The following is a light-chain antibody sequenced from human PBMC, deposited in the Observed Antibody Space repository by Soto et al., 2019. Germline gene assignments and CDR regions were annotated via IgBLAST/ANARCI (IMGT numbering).Light chain of an antibody. CDR2: GAS. CDR1: QSVSSN. V-gene: IGKV3D-15*01. Sequence: EIVMKESPATLSVYKGERASLSCRASQSVSSNLAWYQQKPGQAPRLLIYGASTRATGIPARFSGSGSGTEFTLTISSLQSEDFAVYCCQQYNNWPLSFGQGTRLEI. J-gene: IGKJ5*01. CDR3: QQYNNWPLS.